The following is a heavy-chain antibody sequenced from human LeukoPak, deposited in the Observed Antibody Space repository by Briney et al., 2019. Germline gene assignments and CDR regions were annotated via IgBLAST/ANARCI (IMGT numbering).Heavy chain of an antibody. CDR1: GFTFSSYS. Sequence: VGSLRLSCAASGFTFSSYSMNWVRQAPGKGLEWVSYISSSSSTIYYADSVKGRFTISRDNAKNSLYLQMNSLRAEDTAVYYCARDLAVDYWGQGTLVTVSS. CDR3: ARDLAVDY. J-gene: IGHJ4*02. CDR2: ISSSSSTI. V-gene: IGHV3-48*01.